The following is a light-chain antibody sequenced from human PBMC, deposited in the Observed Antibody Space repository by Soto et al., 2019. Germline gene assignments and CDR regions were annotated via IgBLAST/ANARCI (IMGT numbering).Light chain of an antibody. CDR3: QQYGSSRT. J-gene: IGKJ1*01. CDR1: QSVSSSY. V-gene: IGKV3-20*01. Sequence: EIVLTQSPGTLSLSPGERATLSCRASQSVSSSYLAWYQQKPGQAPRHLIYGASSRATGIHDRFSGSGSGTDFPLTISRLDPEDVAVYYCQQYGSSRTFGQGTKVEIK. CDR2: GAS.